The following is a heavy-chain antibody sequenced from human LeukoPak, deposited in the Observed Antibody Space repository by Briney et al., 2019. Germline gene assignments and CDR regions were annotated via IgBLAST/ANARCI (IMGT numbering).Heavy chain of an antibody. D-gene: IGHD2-15*01. Sequence: PSETLSLTCTVSGGSLTNYYWSWIRQPPGKGLDWIGHIYYSGSTNYNPSLKSRVTMSVDTSKNQFSLKLSSVTAADTAVYYCVREGGYCSGGSCYSGFFFDYWGQGTLVTVSS. V-gene: IGHV4-59*12. CDR1: GGSLTNYY. CDR3: VREGGYCSGGSCYSGFFFDY. J-gene: IGHJ4*02. CDR2: IYYSGST.